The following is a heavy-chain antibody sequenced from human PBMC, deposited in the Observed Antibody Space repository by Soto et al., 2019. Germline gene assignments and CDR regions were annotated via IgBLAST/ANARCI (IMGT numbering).Heavy chain of an antibody. J-gene: IGHJ3*02. D-gene: IGHD2-15*01. CDR2: IDWDDDK. CDR3: ARAPQRYCSVGSWSSDAIDI. V-gene: IGHV2-70*11. Sequence: GSGPTLVNPTQTLTLTCTFSGFSLSTSGMCVSWIRQPPGKALEWLARIDWDDDKYYSTSLKTRLTISKDTSKNQVVLTMTNMDPVDTATYYCARAPQRYCSVGSWSSDAIDIWGQGTVVTISS. CDR1: GFSLSTSGMC.